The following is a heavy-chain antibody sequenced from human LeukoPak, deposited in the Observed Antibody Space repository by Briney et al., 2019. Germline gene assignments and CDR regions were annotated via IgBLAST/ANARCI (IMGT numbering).Heavy chain of an antibody. CDR2: IYYSGST. CDR3: ASQTYYYGSGTLSSFDY. D-gene: IGHD3-10*01. V-gene: IGHV4-39*01. Sequence: SETLSLTCTVSGYSISSSSYYWGWIRQPPGKGLEWIGSIYYSGSTYCNPSLKSRVTISVDTSKNQFSLKLSSVTAADTAVYYCASQTYYYGSGTLSSFDYWGQGTLVTVSS. J-gene: IGHJ4*02. CDR1: GYSISSSSYY.